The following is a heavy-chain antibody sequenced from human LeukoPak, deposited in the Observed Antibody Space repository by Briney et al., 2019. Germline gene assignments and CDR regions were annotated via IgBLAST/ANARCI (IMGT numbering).Heavy chain of an antibody. D-gene: IGHD3-3*01. CDR1: GFTVSSNY. V-gene: IGHV3-23*01. Sequence: GGSLRLSCAASGFTVSSNYMSWVRQAPGKGLEWVSAISGSGGSTYYADSVKGRFTISRDNSKNTLYLQMNSLRAEDTAVYYCAKLHDDFWIHMGPRYFDLWGRGTLVTVSS. J-gene: IGHJ2*01. CDR3: AKLHDDFWIHMGPRYFDL. CDR2: ISGSGGST.